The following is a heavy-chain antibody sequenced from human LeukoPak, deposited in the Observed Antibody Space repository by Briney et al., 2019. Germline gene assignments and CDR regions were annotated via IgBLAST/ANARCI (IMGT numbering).Heavy chain of an antibody. J-gene: IGHJ4*02. CDR2: INHSGST. D-gene: IGHD5-12*01. V-gene: IGHV4-34*01. CDR1: RGSFSGYY. CDR3: ARGRGGIVANFGPRPHPRSFDY. Sequence: SETLSLTCAFYRGSFSGYYWNWIRQPPCKGQEWMGEINHSGSTNHTPSLKSRVTISVDTSKTQFSLKLSSVTAADTAVYYCARGRGGIVANFGPRPHPRSFDYWGQGTLVTVSS.